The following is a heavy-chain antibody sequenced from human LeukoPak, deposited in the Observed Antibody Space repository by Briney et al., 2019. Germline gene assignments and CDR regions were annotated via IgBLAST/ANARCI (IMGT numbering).Heavy chain of an antibody. D-gene: IGHD5-12*01. CDR1: GFIFSNYY. CDR3: ARMYSSGYYGDYFDY. J-gene: IGHJ4*02. V-gene: IGHV3-11*04. Sequence: GGSLRLSWTAAGFIFSNYYMAWVRQPPGRGLEWISYISADAATVKYADSVEGRFTVSRDNTQNSIYLEMSSLRVGDTAVYYCARMYSSGYYGDYFDYWGQGNLVSVSS. CDR2: ISADAATV.